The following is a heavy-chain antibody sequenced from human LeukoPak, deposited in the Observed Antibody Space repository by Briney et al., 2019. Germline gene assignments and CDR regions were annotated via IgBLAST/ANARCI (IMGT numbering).Heavy chain of an antibody. J-gene: IGHJ3*02. V-gene: IGHV4-34*01. D-gene: IGHD4-17*01. CDR3: ARGPRTTVTPLRAFDI. Sequence: KPSETLSLTCAVYGGSFSGYYWSWISHPPGKGLEWIGDINHSGSTNYNPSLKSRVTISVDTSKNQFSLKLSSVTAADTAVYYCARGPRTTVTPLRAFDIWGQGTMVTVSS. CDR1: GGSFSGYY. CDR2: INHSGST.